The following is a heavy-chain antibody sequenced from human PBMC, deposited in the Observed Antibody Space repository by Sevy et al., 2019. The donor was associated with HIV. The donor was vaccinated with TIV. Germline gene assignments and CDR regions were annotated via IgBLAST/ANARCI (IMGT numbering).Heavy chain of an antibody. CDR3: AWGQTGIPSAYLYGMDL. D-gene: IGHD3-10*01. Sequence: ASVKVSCKASGGTFSGYAIRWVRQAPGQGLEWMGGIIPIFGVGNYAQKFQGRITITADESAGTSYLDLSSLRSEDTAVYYCAWGQTGIPSAYLYGMDLWGQGTTVTVSS. CDR2: IIPIFGVG. CDR1: GGTFSGYA. J-gene: IGHJ6*02. V-gene: IGHV1-69*13.